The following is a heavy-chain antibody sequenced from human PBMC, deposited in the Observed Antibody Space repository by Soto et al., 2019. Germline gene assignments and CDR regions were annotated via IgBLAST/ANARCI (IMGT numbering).Heavy chain of an antibody. V-gene: IGHV4-39*01. D-gene: IGHD6-19*01. Sequence: SETLSLTCTVSGGSISSSSYYWGWIRQPPGKGLEWIGSIYYSGSSYYNPSLRSRLTISVDTSKNQFSLNLSSVTAADTAVYYCASFSIAVAGAFDYWGQGTLVTVSS. CDR1: GGSISSSSYY. CDR3: ASFSIAVAGAFDY. J-gene: IGHJ4*02. CDR2: IYYSGSS.